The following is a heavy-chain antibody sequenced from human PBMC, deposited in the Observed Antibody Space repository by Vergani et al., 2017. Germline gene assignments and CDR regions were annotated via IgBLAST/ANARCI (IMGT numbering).Heavy chain of an antibody. D-gene: IGHD3-3*01. CDR3: ARDPRRIWSGYPPYYFDY. CDR1: GFTFSSYE. J-gene: IGHJ4*02. V-gene: IGHV3-48*03. CDR2: ISSSGSTI. Sequence: EVQLVESGGGLVKPGGSLSLSCAASGFTFSSYEMNWVRQAPGKGLEWVSYISSSGSTIYYADSVKGRFTISRDNAKNSLYLQMNSVRAEDTAVYYCARDPRRIWSGYPPYYFDYWGQGTLVTVSS.